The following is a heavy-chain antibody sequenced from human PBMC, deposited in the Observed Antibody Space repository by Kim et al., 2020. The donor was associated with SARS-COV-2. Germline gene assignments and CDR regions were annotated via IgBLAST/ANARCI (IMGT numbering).Heavy chain of an antibody. CDR2: VSGSGGST. D-gene: IGHD1-1*01. J-gene: IGHJ4*02. Sequence: GGSLRLSCAASGFTFSSYAMSWVRQAPGKGPEWVSLVSGSGGSTYHSDSVKGRFAISRDNSKQTLYLQMNSLRAEDTALYYCSKGEINNWSFFDYWGQGT. CDR1: GFTFSSYA. V-gene: IGHV3-23*01. CDR3: SKGEINNWSFFDY.